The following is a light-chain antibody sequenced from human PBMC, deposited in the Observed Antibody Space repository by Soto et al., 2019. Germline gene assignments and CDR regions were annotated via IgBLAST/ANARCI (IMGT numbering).Light chain of an antibody. Sequence: EIVLTQSPATLSLSPGERATLSCRASQSISNYLSWYQQQPGHAPSLLIYYTSNRAAGIPARFSGSWSGTYFTITISSLEHEDFADYYCQHRSTWPLTFGGGTKVGIK. V-gene: IGKV3-11*01. J-gene: IGKJ4*01. CDR1: QSISNY. CDR3: QHRSTWPLT. CDR2: YTS.